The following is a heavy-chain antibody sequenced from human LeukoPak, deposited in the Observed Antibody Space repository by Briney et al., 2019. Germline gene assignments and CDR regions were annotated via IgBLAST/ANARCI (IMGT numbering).Heavy chain of an antibody. J-gene: IGHJ4*02. CDR1: GFTFSSYA. Sequence: GGSLRLSCAASGFTFSSYAMHWVRQAPGKGLEWVAVISYDGSNKYYADSVRGRFTISRDNSKNTLYLLMNSLRAEDTAVYYCATSGWWGYFDYWGQGTLVTVSS. CDR3: ATSGWWGYFDY. D-gene: IGHD6-19*01. CDR2: ISYDGSNK. V-gene: IGHV3-30*14.